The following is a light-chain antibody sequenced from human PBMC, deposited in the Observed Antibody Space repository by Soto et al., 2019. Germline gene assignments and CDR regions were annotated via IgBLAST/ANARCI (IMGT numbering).Light chain of an antibody. Sequence: DIQMTQSPSSLSASVGDRVTITCRSSQGIRNYLAWYHQKPGKVPKLLIYTASTLQSGVPSRFSGSGSGADFTLTISSLQPEDVATYYCQNHNSAPLTFGQGTKVEIK. CDR1: QGIRNY. CDR2: TAS. J-gene: IGKJ1*01. CDR3: QNHNSAPLT. V-gene: IGKV1-27*01.